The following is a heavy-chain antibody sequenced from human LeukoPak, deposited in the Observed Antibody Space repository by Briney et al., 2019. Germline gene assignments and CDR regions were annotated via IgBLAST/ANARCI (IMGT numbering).Heavy chain of an antibody. CDR3: ARDGRGSHAFDN. J-gene: IGHJ3*02. V-gene: IGHV4-59*01. CDR1: GGSISSYY. CDR2: IYYSGST. Sequence: SETLSPTCTVSGGSISSYYWSWIRQPPGKGLEWIGYIYYSGSTNYNPSLKSRVTISVDTSKNQFSLKLSSVTAADTAVYYCARDGRGSHAFDNWGQGTMVTVSS.